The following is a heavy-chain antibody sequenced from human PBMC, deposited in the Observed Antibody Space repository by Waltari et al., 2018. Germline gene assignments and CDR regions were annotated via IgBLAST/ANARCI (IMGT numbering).Heavy chain of an antibody. J-gene: IGHJ5*02. V-gene: IGHV3-21*01. D-gene: IGHD6-19*01. CDR2: ISTSSSSI. CDR1: GFSFSSYS. CDR3: ARAVIAVAGTWFDP. Sequence: EVQLVESGGGLVKHGGSLRRSCAASGFSFSSYSMNWVRPAPGKGLACVSSISTSSSSIYYAVAVKGRFTISRDNAKNSLYLQMNSLRAEDTAVYYCARAVIAVAGTWFDPWGQGTLVTVSS.